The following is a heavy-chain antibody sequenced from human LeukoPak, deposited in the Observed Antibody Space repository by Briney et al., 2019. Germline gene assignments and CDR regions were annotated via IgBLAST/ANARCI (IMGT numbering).Heavy chain of an antibody. D-gene: IGHD3-22*01. V-gene: IGHV3-53*01. CDR1: GCSIRTYY. CDR3: VRAVHHNFYSDSSGYYGDAFDV. CDR2: IYSGGTI. J-gene: IGHJ3*01. Sequence: GGSLRLSCAASGCSIRTYYMSWIRQVPGKGLEWVSDIYSGGTIRYADSVKGRVTLSIDNFKDTLNLQMNSLRADDTAVYYCVRAVHHNFYSDSSGYYGDAFDVWGQGTVVTVSS.